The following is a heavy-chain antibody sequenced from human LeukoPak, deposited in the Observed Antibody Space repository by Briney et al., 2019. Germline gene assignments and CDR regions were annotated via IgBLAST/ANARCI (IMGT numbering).Heavy chain of an antibody. CDR1: GGTFSSYA. V-gene: IGHV1-69*01. CDR2: IIPIFGTA. Sequence: SVKVSCKASGGTFSSYAISWLRQAPGQGLEWMGGIIPIFGTANYAQKFQGRVTITADESTSTAYMELSSLRSEDTAVYYCASPGIAVAGFDYWGQGTLVTVSS. CDR3: ASPGIAVAGFDY. J-gene: IGHJ4*02. D-gene: IGHD6-19*01.